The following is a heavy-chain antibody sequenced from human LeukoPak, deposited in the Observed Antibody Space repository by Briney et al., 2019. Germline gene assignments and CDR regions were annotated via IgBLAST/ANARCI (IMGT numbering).Heavy chain of an antibody. CDR3: ARDQQQTYYDFWSGLPSRWFDP. D-gene: IGHD3-3*01. CDR1: GFTFSSYG. CDR2: IWYDGSNK. V-gene: IGHV3-30*19. Sequence: GGSLRLSCAASGFTFSSYGMHWVRQAPGKGLEWVAVIWYDGSNKYYADSVKGRFTISRDNSKNTLYLQMNSLRAEDTAVYYCARDQQQTYYDFWSGLPSRWFDPWGQGTLVTVSS. J-gene: IGHJ5*02.